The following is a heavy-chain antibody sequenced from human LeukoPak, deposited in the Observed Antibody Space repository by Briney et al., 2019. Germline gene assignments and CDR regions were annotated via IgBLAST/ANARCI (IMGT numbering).Heavy chain of an antibody. Sequence: SETLSLTCAVYGGSLSGYYWSWIRQPPGKGLEWIGEINHSGSTNYNPSLKSRVTISVDTSKNQFSLKLSSVTAADTAVYYCARGLGYYDSSGHTNFDYWGQGTLVTVSS. D-gene: IGHD3-22*01. V-gene: IGHV4-34*01. J-gene: IGHJ4*02. CDR1: GGSLSGYY. CDR2: INHSGST. CDR3: ARGLGYYDSSGHTNFDY.